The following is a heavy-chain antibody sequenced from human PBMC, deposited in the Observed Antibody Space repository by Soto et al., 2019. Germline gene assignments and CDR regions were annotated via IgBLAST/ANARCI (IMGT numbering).Heavy chain of an antibody. Sequence: EVQLVQSGAEVKKPGESLRISCKGSGYSFTSYWISWVRQMPGKGLEWMGRIDPSDSYTNYSPSFQGHVTISADKSIPTAYLQWSGLKASDTAMYYCARHVMGARGWVEEPLWGQGTLVTVSS. CDR3: ARHVMGARGWVEEPL. CDR1: GYSFTSYW. V-gene: IGHV5-10-1*01. CDR2: IDPSDSYT. J-gene: IGHJ4*02. D-gene: IGHD1-1*01.